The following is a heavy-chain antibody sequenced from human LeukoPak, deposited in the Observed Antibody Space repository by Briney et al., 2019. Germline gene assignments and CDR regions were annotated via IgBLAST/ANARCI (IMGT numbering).Heavy chain of an antibody. CDR2: TSDSGGST. CDR3: AKGWLSSGGGFDC. V-gene: IGHV3-23*01. J-gene: IGHJ4*02. Sequence: GGSLRLSCAASGFTFSSNAMIWVRQAQGQGLEGVSGTSDSGGSTYYASSVKGRFTISRDNSKNTLFLQMNSLRAEDTAIYFCAKGWLSSGGGFDCWGQGPLVTVSS. CDR1: GFTFSSNA. D-gene: IGHD2-15*01.